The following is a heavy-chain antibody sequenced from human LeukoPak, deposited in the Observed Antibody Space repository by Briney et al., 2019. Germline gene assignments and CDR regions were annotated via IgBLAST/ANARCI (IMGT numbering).Heavy chain of an antibody. CDR2: VKQDGSER. CDR1: GFIFGNFW. Sequence: GGSLRLSCAASGFIFGNFWMTWVRQAPGKGLEWVANVKQDGSERYYVDSLKGRFIISRDNARNSLHLQMNSLRAEDTAVYYCARLTFGGFLYGMDVWGQGTTVTVSS. D-gene: IGHD3-16*01. J-gene: IGHJ6*02. V-gene: IGHV3-7*05. CDR3: ARLTFGGFLYGMDV.